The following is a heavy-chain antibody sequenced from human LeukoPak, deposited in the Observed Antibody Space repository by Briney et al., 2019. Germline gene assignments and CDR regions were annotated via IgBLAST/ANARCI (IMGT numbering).Heavy chain of an antibody. CDR2: INPSGGST. D-gene: IGHD3-10*01. Sequence: ASVKVSCKASGYIFTSYYMHWVRQAPGQGLEWMGIINPSGGSTSYAQKFQGRVTMTRDTSTSTVYMELSSLRSEDTAVYYCAREKRLTMVRGVLDYWGQGTPVTVSS. J-gene: IGHJ4*02. V-gene: IGHV1-46*01. CDR3: AREKRLTMVRGVLDY. CDR1: GYIFTSYY.